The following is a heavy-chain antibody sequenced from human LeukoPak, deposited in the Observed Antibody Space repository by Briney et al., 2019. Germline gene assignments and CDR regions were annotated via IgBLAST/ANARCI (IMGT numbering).Heavy chain of an antibody. CDR1: GAFISSGGFY. Sequence: SQTLSLTCTVSGAFISSGGFYWSWLRQPPGKGLEWIGYIYHSGKAYYNPSLESRVTISVDRSKNHFSLNLNSVTAADTSVYYCARGGRAFDVWGQGTLISVSP. CDR3: ARGGRAFDV. CDR2: IYHSGKA. J-gene: IGHJ3*01. V-gene: IGHV4-30-2*01.